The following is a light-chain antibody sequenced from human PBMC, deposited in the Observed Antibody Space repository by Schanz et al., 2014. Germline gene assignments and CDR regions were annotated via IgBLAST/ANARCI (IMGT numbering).Light chain of an antibody. Sequence: QTVVTQEASLTVSPGGTVTLTCASSTGPVTSGHYANWFQQKPGQAPRALIYSTTNKRTWTPARFSGSLVGGKAALTLSGVQPDDEAEYYCLLSYSGAWVFGGGTKLTVL. CDR3: LLSYSGAWV. J-gene: IGLJ3*02. CDR2: STT. V-gene: IGLV7-43*01. CDR1: TGPVTSGHY.